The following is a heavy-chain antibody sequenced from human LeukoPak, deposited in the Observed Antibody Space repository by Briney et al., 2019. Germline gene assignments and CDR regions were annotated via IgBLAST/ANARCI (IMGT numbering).Heavy chain of an antibody. V-gene: IGHV3-48*02. Sequence: GGSLRLSCAASGFTFSDDNMNWVRQAPGKGLEWVSYISRGSSTIYYADSVEGRFTISRDNAKNSLYLQMNSLTDEDTAVYYCARAGARSSDRWWYDYWGQGTLVTGSS. CDR3: ARAGARSSDRWWYDY. D-gene: IGHD2-15*01. CDR2: ISRGSSTI. CDR1: GFTFSDDN. J-gene: IGHJ4*02.